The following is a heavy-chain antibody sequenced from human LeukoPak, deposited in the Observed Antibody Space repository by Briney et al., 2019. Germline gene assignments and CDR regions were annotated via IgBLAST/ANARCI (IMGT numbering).Heavy chain of an antibody. CDR3: ARDASSYWGNSDWYFDL. D-gene: IGHD2-8*02. V-gene: IGHV3-33*01. J-gene: IGHJ2*01. CDR2: IWYDGSNK. Sequence: GRSLRLSCAASGFTFSIYGMHWVRQAPGKGLEWVAVIWYDGSNKYYADSVKGRFTISRDNSKNTLYLQMNSMRAEDTAVYYCARDASSYWGNSDWYFDLWGRGTLVTVSS. CDR1: GFTFSIYG.